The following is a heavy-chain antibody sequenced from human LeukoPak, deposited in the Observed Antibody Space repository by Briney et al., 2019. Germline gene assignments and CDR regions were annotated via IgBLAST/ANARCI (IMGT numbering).Heavy chain of an antibody. V-gene: IGHV4-59*11. CDR1: GGSISSHY. D-gene: IGHD4-23*01. Sequence: SETLSLTCTVSGGSISSHYWSWIRQPPGKGLEWSGYIYYSVSPNYNPSLKRRVTMSVDTSKNQLSLKLSSVTAADTAVYYCARYYGGLDYWGQGTLVTVSS. CDR3: ARYYGGLDY. J-gene: IGHJ4*02. CDR2: IYYSVSP.